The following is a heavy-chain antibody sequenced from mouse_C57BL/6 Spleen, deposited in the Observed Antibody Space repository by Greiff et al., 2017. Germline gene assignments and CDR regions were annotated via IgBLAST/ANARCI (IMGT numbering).Heavy chain of an antibody. J-gene: IGHJ1*03. CDR1: GYTFTSYW. V-gene: IGHV1-64*01. D-gene: IGHD2-4*01. Sequence: QVQLQQSGAELVKPGASVKLSCKASGYTFTSYWMHWVKQRPGQGLEWIGMIHPNSGSTNYNEKFKSKATLTVDKSSSTAYMQLSSLTSEDSAVYYCARRRGYDYDWYFDVWGTGTTVTVSS. CDR3: ARRRGYDYDWYFDV. CDR2: IHPNSGST.